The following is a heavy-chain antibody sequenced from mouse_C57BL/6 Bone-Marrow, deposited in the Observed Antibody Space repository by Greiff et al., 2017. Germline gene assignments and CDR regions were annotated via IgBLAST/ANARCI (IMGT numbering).Heavy chain of an antibody. CDR3: ARERGYYYGSSYWYFDV. J-gene: IGHJ1*03. CDR1: GYTFTSYW. Sequence: VQLQQSGAELVRPGSSVKLSCKASGYTFTSYWMHWVKQRPIQGLEWIGNIDPSDSETHYNQKFKDKATLNVDKSSSTAYMQLSSLTSEDSAVYYCARERGYYYGSSYWYFDVWGTGTTVTVSS. D-gene: IGHD1-1*01. V-gene: IGHV1-52*01. CDR2: IDPSDSET.